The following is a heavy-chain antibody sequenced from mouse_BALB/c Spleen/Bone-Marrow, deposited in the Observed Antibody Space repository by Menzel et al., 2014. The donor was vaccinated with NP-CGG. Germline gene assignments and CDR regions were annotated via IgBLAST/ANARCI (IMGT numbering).Heavy chain of an antibody. CDR1: GISITTGNYR. D-gene: IGHD2-1*01. CDR2: IYYSGTI. Sequence: EVQVVESGPGLVKPSQTVSLTCAVTGISITTGNYRWSWIRQFPGNKLEWIGYIYYSGTITYNPSLTSRTTITRDTSXNQFFLEMNSLTAEDTATYYCARYGNYFDYWGQGTTLTVSS. V-gene: IGHV3-5*02. CDR3: ARYGNYFDY. J-gene: IGHJ2*01.